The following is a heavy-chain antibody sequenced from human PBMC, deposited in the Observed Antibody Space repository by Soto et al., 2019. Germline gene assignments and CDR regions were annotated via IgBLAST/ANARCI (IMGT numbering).Heavy chain of an antibody. J-gene: IGHJ3*02. V-gene: IGHV1-24*01. Sequence: ASVKVSCKVSGYTLTELSMHWVRQAPGKGLEWMGGFDPEDGETIYAQKFQGRVTMTEDTSTDTAYMELSSLRSEDTAVYYCATARYGGNPSGAFDIWGRGTMVTVSS. CDR3: ATARYGGNPSGAFDI. CDR1: GYTLTELS. D-gene: IGHD2-15*01. CDR2: FDPEDGET.